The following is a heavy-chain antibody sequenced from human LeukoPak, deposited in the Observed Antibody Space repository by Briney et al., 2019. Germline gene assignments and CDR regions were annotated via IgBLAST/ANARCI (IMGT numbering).Heavy chain of an antibody. CDR2: IYYRGTT. CDR1: GGSISGGGSY. CDR3: ARGLGEYQPNWFDP. Sequence: PSETLSLTCTVSGGSISGGGSYWSWIRQHPGKGLEWIGYIYYRGTTYYNPSVESRVTMSVDTSKNQFSLKLSSVTAADTAVYYCARGLGEYQPNWFDPWGQGTLVSVSS. V-gene: IGHV4-31*03. D-gene: IGHD2-2*01. J-gene: IGHJ5*02.